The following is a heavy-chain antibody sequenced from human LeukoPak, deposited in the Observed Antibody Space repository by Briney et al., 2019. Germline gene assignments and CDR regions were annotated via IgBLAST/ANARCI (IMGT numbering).Heavy chain of an antibody. CDR2: ITGSGDTI. V-gene: IGHV3-48*04. CDR1: GFTFSDYS. J-gene: IGHJ4*02. CDR3: ARERTTIVSGTTIGAY. D-gene: IGHD2/OR15-2a*01. Sequence: PGGSLRLSCEVSGFTFSDYSMNWVRQAPGKGLEWISYITGSGDTIYYADSVKGRFTISRDNAKNSLFLQMNSLTADDTALYYCARERTTIVSGTTIGAYWGQGTLVTVSS.